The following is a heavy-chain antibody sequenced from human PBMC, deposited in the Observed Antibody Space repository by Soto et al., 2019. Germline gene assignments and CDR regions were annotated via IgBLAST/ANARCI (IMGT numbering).Heavy chain of an antibody. D-gene: IGHD3-10*01. Sequence: QMQLVQSGAEVRKRGSSVKVSCRSSGGIFTASAISWVRQAPGQGPEWMGGVIPMFGTANYPQKFQGRVTFNVDESTNTAYMQLNSLRSEDTAVYFCAVGFKLDYYSLDVWGQGTTVTVSS. CDR2: VIPMFGTA. CDR1: GGIFTASA. CDR3: AVGFKLDYYSLDV. V-gene: IGHV1-69*01. J-gene: IGHJ6*02.